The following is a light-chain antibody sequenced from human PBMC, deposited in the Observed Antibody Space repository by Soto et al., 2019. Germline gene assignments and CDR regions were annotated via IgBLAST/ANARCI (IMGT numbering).Light chain of an antibody. CDR1: NIGSKS. CDR3: QVWDMSSGHVV. V-gene: IGLV3-21*01. Sequence: SYELTQPPSVSVAPGKTASVAGGGSNIGSKSVHWYQKKSGQAPVLVMYYDSDRPSGIPERFSGSNSGNTATLTISRVEAGDEADYYSQVWDMSSGHVVFGGGTQVTVL. J-gene: IGLJ3*02. CDR2: YDS.